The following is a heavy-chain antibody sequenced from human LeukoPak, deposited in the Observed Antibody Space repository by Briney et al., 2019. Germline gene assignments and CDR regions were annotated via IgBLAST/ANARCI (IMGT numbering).Heavy chain of an antibody. J-gene: IGHJ4*02. CDR3: ARDGGCSGGNCYQRFDS. Sequence: PGGSLRLSCAASGFTFSKYGMQWVRQAPGKGLEWVAVVWSDGSDRHYADSVKGRFTISRDNSKNTVYLEMNSLRVEDTAVYYCARDGGCSGGNCYQRFDSWGQGTLVTVSS. V-gene: IGHV3-33*01. CDR1: GFTFSKYG. D-gene: IGHD2-15*01. CDR2: VWSDGSDR.